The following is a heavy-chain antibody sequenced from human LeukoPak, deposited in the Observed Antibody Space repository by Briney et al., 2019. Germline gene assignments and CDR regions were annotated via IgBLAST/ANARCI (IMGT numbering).Heavy chain of an antibody. CDR1: GASIDSYY. D-gene: IGHD5-12*01. V-gene: IGHV4-4*07. CDR2: IYTSGST. J-gene: IGHJ5*02. CDR3: ARGYSGYDLDR. Sequence: SETLSLTCTISGASIDSYYWSWIRQPAGKGLEWIGRIYTSGSTNYNPSLKSRVTMSVDTSKNQFSLKLSSVTAADTAVYYCARGYSGYDLDRWGQGTLVTVSS.